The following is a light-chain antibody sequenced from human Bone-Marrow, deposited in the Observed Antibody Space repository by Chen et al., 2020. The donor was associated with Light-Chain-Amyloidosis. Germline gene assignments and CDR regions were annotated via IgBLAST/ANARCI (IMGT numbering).Light chain of an antibody. CDR2: EVT. CDR3: SSYTITNTLV. V-gene: IGLV2-14*01. J-gene: IGLJ1*01. CDR1: SSDVGSDNH. Sequence: QSALTQPASVSGSPGQSITISCTGTSSDVGSDNHVSWYQQHPDKAPKLMIYEVTNRPSWVPDRFSGSKSDNTASLTISGHQTEDEADYFCSSYTITNTLVFGSGTRVTVL.